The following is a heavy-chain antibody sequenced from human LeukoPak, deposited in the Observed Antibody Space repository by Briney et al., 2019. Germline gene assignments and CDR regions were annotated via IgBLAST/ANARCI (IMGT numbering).Heavy chain of an antibody. Sequence: GGSLRLSCAASGFIFSGFWMTWVRQAPGKGLEWVANIKQDGTEKYYVDSVKGRSTISRDNAKNSLYLQMNSLRVEDTAVYYCVRGKGDDYWGQGTLVTVSS. CDR3: VRGKGDDY. CDR2: IKQDGTEK. J-gene: IGHJ4*02. D-gene: IGHD3-16*01. V-gene: IGHV3-7*03. CDR1: GFIFSGFW.